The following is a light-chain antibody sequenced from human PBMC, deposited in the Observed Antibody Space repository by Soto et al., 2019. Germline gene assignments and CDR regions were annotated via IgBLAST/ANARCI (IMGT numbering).Light chain of an antibody. CDR1: QSVSSSY. CDR2: GAA. Sequence: EIVLTKSPGTLSLSPGERATLSCRASQSVSSSYLAWYQQKPGQAPRLLIYGAASRATCIPDRFSGSGSGTDFTLTISRLEPEDFAVYYCQQYGSSPVTFGQGTKVEIK. V-gene: IGKV3-20*01. CDR3: QQYGSSPVT. J-gene: IGKJ1*01.